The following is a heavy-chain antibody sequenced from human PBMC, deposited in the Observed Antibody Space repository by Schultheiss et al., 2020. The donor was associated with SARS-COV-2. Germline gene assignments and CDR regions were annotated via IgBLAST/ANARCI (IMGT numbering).Heavy chain of an antibody. D-gene: IGHD1-26*01. Sequence: SETLSLTCTVSGGSISSGGYYWSWIRQPPGKGLEWIGSIYYSGSTYYNPSLKSRVTISVDTSKNQFSLKLSSVTAADTAVYYCARHGKSSGSYLPYYFDYWGQGTLVTVSS. V-gene: IGHV4-39*01. J-gene: IGHJ4*02. CDR1: GGSISSGGYY. CDR3: ARHGKSSGSYLPYYFDY. CDR2: IYYSGST.